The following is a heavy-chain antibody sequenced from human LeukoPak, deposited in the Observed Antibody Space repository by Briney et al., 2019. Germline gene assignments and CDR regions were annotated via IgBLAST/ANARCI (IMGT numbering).Heavy chain of an antibody. V-gene: IGHV3-23*01. CDR3: AKGREYSSSFDAFDI. CDR2: ISGSGGST. CDR1: GFTFSSYA. J-gene: IGHJ3*02. D-gene: IGHD6-6*01. Sequence: GGSLRLSCAASGFTFSSYAMSWVRQAPGKGLEWVSTISGSGGSTYYAASVKVRFTISRDNSKNTVYLHMNSLRAEDTAVYYCAKGREYSSSFDAFDIWGQGTMVAVSS.